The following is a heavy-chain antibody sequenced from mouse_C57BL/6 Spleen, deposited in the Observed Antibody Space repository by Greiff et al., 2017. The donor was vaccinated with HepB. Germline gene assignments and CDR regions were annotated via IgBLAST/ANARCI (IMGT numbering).Heavy chain of an antibody. V-gene: IGHV3-6*01. J-gene: IGHJ2*01. CDR2: ISYDGSN. CDR3: AIGYYDYDVLFDY. Sequence: DVKLQESGPGLVKPSQSLSLTCSVTGYSITSGYYWNWIRQFPGNKLEWMGYISYDGSNNYNPSLKNRISITRDTSKNQFFLKLNSVTTEDTATYYCAIGYYDYDVLFDYWGQCTTLTVAS. CDR1: GYSITSGYY. D-gene: IGHD2-4*01.